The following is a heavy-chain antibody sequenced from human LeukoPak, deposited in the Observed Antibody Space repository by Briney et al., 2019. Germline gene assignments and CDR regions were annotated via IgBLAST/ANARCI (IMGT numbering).Heavy chain of an antibody. D-gene: IGHD3-16*01. CDR1: GYTFTSYD. Sequence: ASVKVSCKASGYTFTSYDINWVRQATGQGLEWMGWMNPNSGNTGYAQKFQGRVTMTRNTSISTAYMELSSLRAEDTAVYYCASKRSEAYVYAFDIWGQGTMVTVSS. CDR3: ASKRSEAYVYAFDI. CDR2: MNPNSGNT. V-gene: IGHV1-8*01. J-gene: IGHJ3*02.